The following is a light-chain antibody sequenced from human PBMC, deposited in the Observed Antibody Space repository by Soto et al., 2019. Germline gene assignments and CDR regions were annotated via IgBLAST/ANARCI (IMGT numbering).Light chain of an antibody. V-gene: IGLV2-14*01. CDR3: SSYTSSSTLV. J-gene: IGLJ2*01. CDR1: SSDVGGYNY. Sequence: QSALTQPASVSGSPGQSITISCTATSSDVGGYNYVSWYQQHPDKAPKLMIHDVSNRPSGVSNRFSGSKSGNTASLTISGLQAEDEADYYCSSYTSSSTLVFGGGTKVTVL. CDR2: DVS.